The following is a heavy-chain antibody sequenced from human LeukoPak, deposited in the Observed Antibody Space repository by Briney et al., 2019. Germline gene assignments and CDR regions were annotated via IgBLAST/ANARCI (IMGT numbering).Heavy chain of an antibody. D-gene: IGHD3-9*01. CDR1: GGSISSYY. CDR2: IYYSGST. CDR3: ARVLTQHDILTGYYDGTAYYFDY. Sequence: PSETLSLTGTVSGGSISSYYWSWLRQPPGKGLEWIGYIYYSGSTNYNPSLKSRVTISVDTSKNQFSLKLSSVTAADTAVYYCARVLTQHDILTGYYDGTAYYFDYWGQGTLVTVSS. J-gene: IGHJ4*02. V-gene: IGHV4-59*12.